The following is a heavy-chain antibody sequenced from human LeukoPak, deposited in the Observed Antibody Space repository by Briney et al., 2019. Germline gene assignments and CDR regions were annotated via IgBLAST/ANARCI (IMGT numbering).Heavy chain of an antibody. J-gene: IGHJ4*02. D-gene: IGHD6-19*01. V-gene: IGHV4-59*08. CDR2: IYYSGST. CDR1: GGSISSYY. Sequence: PSETLSLTCTASGGSISSYYWSWIRQPPGKGLEWIGYIYYSGSTNYNPSLKSRVTISVDTSKNQFSLKLSSVTAADTAVYYCARHRAVAGTGFDYWGQGTLVTVSS. CDR3: ARHRAVAGTGFDY.